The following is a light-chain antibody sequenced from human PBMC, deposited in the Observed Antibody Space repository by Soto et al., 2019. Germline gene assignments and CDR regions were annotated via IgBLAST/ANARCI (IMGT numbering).Light chain of an antibody. J-gene: IGKJ2*01. CDR1: QSVSSSY. Sequence: EIVLTQSPGTLSLSPGERATLACRASQSVSSSYLAWYQQKPGQAPRLLIYGASSRATGIPDRFSGSESGTDFTLTISRLEPEDFAVYYCQQYATSPPRYLFGHGTKLEVK. CDR3: QQYATSPPRYL. CDR2: GAS. V-gene: IGKV3-20*01.